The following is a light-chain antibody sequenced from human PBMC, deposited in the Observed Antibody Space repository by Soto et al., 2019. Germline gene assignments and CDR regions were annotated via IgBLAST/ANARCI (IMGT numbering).Light chain of an antibody. J-gene: IGKJ2*01. V-gene: IGKV1-5*01. CDR2: DGS. CDR3: QQYNALWYT. CDR1: QMINRW. Sequence: DIQMTQSPATLSASLGDRATITCRASQMINRWLAWYQQKPRKAPKLLIYDGSTLQSGVPSRFSGSGSGTEFTLTISSLQPDDVATYYCQQYNALWYTFGQGTKV.